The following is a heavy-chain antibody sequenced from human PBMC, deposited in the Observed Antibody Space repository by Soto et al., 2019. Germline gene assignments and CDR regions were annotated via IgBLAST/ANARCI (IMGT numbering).Heavy chain of an antibody. V-gene: IGHV3-74*01. Sequence: EVQLVASGGGLVQPGGSLRLSCAASGFSLSDYWMHWVRQAPGEGLVWLSRITRDGSSTNYADSVKGRFTISRDNAKNTLYLQVNSLRGEDTAVYYCARGANGYYYFDYWGRGTLVTVSS. CDR3: ARGANGYYYFDY. D-gene: IGHD5-18*01. J-gene: IGHJ4*02. CDR2: ITRDGSST. CDR1: GFSLSDYW.